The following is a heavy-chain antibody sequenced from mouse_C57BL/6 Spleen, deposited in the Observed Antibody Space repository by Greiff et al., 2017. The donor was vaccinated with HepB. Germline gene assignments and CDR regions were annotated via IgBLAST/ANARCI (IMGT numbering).Heavy chain of an antibody. V-gene: IGHV1-4*01. CDR2: IIPSSGYT. J-gene: IGHJ2*01. D-gene: IGHD1-2*01. CDR3: ARKSTRAAY. Sequence: VQLHQSGAELVKPGASVKMSCKASGYTFTSYTMHWVNQRPGQGLEWIGYIIPSSGYTKDNQKYKDKATLTAAKSSSTAYMQLSSLTSEDPAVYYCARKSTRAAYWGQGTTLTVSS. CDR1: GYTFTSYT.